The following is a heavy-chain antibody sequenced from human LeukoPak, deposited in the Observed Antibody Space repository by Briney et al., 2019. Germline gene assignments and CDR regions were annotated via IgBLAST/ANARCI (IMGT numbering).Heavy chain of an antibody. CDR3: ARQYSSDWSYYYGLDV. J-gene: IGHJ6*02. CDR1: GDSVSRNSVV. V-gene: IGHV6-1*01. Sequence: SQTLSLTCAISGDSVSRNSVVWTWIRQSPSRGLEWLGRTYYQFKWYNDYEVSVKSRITINPDTSKNQVSLQLNSVTPEDTAVYYCARQYSSDWSYYYGLDVWGQGTTVTVSS. D-gene: IGHD6-19*01. CDR2: TYYQFKWYN.